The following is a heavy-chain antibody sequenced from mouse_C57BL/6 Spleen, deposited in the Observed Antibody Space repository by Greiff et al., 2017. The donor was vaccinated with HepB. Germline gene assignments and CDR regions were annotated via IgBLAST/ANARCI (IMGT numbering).Heavy chain of an antibody. Sequence: QVQLQQPGAELVKPGASVKLSCKASGYTFTSYWMQWVKQRPGQGLEWIGEIDPSDSYTNYNQKFKGKATLTVDTSSSTAYMQLSSLTSEDSAVYCGTRGGNSRNFDYWGQGTTLTVSS. CDR2: IDPSDSYT. J-gene: IGHJ2*01. V-gene: IGHV1-50*01. CDR3: TRGGNSRNFDY. CDR1: GYTFTSYW.